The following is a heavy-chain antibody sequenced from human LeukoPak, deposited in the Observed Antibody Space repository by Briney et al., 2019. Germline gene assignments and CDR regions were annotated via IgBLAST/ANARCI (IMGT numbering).Heavy chain of an antibody. CDR2: ISGSGGST. CDR3: AKEYYDFWSGYYPFDY. Sequence: GGSLRLSCAASGFTFSSYWMHWVRQAPGKGLEWVSAISGSGGSTYYADSVKGRFTISRDNSKNTLYLQMNSLRAEDTAVYYCAKEYYDFWSGYYPFDYWGQGTLVTVSS. D-gene: IGHD3-3*01. J-gene: IGHJ4*02. CDR1: GFTFSSYW. V-gene: IGHV3-23*01.